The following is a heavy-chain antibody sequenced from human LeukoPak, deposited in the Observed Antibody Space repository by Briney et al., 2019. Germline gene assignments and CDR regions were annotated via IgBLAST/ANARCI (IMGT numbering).Heavy chain of an antibody. V-gene: IGHV4-4*07. J-gene: IGHJ5*02. Sequence: ASETLSLTCTVSGASISTYFWTWIRQPAGKGLEWIGRIYPNGAINYNPSLKSRVTISVDTSKNQFSLKLSSVTAADTAVYYCARGNTYNWFDPWGQGTLVTVSS. CDR1: GASISTYF. CDR3: ARGNTYNWFDP. CDR2: IYPNGAI. D-gene: IGHD1/OR15-1a*01.